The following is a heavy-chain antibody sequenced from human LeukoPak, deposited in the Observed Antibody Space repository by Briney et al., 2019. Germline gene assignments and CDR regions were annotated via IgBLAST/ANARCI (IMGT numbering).Heavy chain of an antibody. J-gene: IGHJ5*02. D-gene: IGHD6-13*01. V-gene: IGHV3-23*01. Sequence: GRSLRPACAASGSTFSSYSMSWVRHAPGKGREWVSATSGIGGSTYYAGAVKGRFTISRDNSKSTLYLQMNSVRAEDTAVYYCAKDRWYSSSWYWGENWFDPWGQGTLVTVSS. CDR3: AKDRWYSSSWYWGENWFDP. CDR2: TSGIGGST. CDR1: GSTFSSYS.